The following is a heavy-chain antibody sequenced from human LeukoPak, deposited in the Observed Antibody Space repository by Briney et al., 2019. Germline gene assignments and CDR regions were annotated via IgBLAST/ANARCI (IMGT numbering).Heavy chain of an antibody. CDR3: ARDRWGSSWFFDY. CDR1: GYTFTGYY. J-gene: IGHJ4*02. Sequence: GASVKVSCKASGYTFTGYYMHWVRHAPGQGLEWMGWINPNSGGTNYAQKFQGRVTMTRDTSISTAYMELSRLRSDDTAVYYCARDRWGSSWFFDYWGQGTLVTVSS. D-gene: IGHD6-13*01. CDR2: INPNSGGT. V-gene: IGHV1-2*02.